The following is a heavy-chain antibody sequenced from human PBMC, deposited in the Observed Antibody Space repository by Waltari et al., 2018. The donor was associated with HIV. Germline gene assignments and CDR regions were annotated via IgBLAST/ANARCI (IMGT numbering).Heavy chain of an antibody. CDR3: AKDDALDAFDI. Sequence: QVQLVESGGGVVHPGRSPSLSCAAFGFPFRSNGTHAVRQAPGKGLGWVAVISYDGSNKYYADSVKGRFTISRDNSKNTLYLQMNSLRAEDTAVYYCAKDDALDAFDIWGQGTMVTVSS. CDR2: ISYDGSNK. CDR1: GFPFRSNG. V-gene: IGHV3-30*18. J-gene: IGHJ3*02.